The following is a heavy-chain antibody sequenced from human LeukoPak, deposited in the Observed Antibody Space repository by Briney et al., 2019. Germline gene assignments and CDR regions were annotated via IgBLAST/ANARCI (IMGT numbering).Heavy chain of an antibody. CDR2: INHSGST. D-gene: IGHD3-10*01. CDR3: ARAPLTMVRGVIPYYFDY. Sequence: SETLSLTCAVYGGSFSGYYWSWIRQPPGKGLEWIGGINHSGSTNYNPSLKSRVTISVDTSKNQFSLKLSSVTAADTAVYYCARAPLTMVRGVIPYYFDYWRQGTPVTVSS. V-gene: IGHV4-34*01. CDR1: GGSFSGYY. J-gene: IGHJ4*02.